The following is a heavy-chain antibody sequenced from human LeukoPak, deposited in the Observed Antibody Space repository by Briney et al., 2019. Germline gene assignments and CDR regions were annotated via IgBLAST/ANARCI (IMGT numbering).Heavy chain of an antibody. J-gene: IGHJ4*02. CDR3: ATFLQWLAPHDEAY. V-gene: IGHV3-33*01. CDR1: GFTFSSYC. CDR2: IWYDGSNK. D-gene: IGHD6-19*01. Sequence: GGSLRLSCAASGFTFSSYCMHWVRQAPGKGLEWVAVIWYDGSNKYYADSVKGRFTISRDNSKDTLYLQMNSLRAEDTAVYYCATFLQWLAPHDEAYWGQGTLVTVSS.